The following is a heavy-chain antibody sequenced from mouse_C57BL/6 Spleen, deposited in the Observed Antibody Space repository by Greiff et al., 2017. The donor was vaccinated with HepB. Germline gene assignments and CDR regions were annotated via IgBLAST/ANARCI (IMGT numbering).Heavy chain of an antibody. J-gene: IGHJ1*03. V-gene: IGHV1-26*01. CDR1: GYTFTDYY. Sequence: EVKLQQSGPELVKPGASVKISCKASGYTFTDYYMNWVKQSHGKSLEWIGDINPNNGGTSYNQKFKGKATLTVDKSSSTAYMELRSLTSEDSAVYYCARVLDVWGTGTTVTVSS. CDR2: INPNNGGT. CDR3: ARVLDV. D-gene: IGHD1-1*01.